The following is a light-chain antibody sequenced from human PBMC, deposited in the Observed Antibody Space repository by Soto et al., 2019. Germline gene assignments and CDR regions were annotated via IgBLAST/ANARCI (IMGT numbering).Light chain of an antibody. CDR3: QQYMSSVT. V-gene: IGKV3-20*01. CDR2: VVS. CDR1: QSVDSTF. Sequence: EIVLTQSPGSLSLSPGERATLSCRASQSVDSTFFAWYQKKPGQAPRLLMYVVSKRATGIPDKFSGSGSGKDVTLTISRLEPEDFAVYYCQQYMSSVTFGQGTRVEIK. J-gene: IGKJ1*01.